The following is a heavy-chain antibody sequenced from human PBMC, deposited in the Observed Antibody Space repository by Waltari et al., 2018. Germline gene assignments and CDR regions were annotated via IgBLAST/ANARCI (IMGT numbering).Heavy chain of an antibody. CDR1: GGNFGRYA. Sequence: QVQLVQSGAEVKKPGSSVRVSCRASGGNFGRYAITWVRQAPGQGLEGMGGTIPIFGSPRYAPKFQGRVSITADELTYTVYMELNSLRSDDTAIYYCARRKLGEAFDIWGQGTMVIVSS. D-gene: IGHD3-16*01. CDR2: TIPIFGSP. J-gene: IGHJ3*02. V-gene: IGHV1-69*12. CDR3: ARRKLGEAFDI.